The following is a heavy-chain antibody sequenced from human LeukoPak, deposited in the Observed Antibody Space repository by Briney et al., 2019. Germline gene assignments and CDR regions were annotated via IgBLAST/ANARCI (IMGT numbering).Heavy chain of an antibody. CDR1: GFTFSSYS. CDR2: ISSSSSYI. Sequence: GGSLRLSCAASGFTFSSYSMNWVRQAPGKGLEWVSSISSSSSYIYYADSVKGRFTISRDNARNSLYLQMNSLRAEDTAVYYCARGLGELQAYWGQGTLVTVSS. CDR3: ARGLGELQAY. D-gene: IGHD1-26*01. J-gene: IGHJ4*02. V-gene: IGHV3-21*01.